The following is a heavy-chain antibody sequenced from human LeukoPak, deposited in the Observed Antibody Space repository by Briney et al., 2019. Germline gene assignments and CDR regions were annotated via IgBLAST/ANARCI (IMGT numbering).Heavy chain of an antibody. Sequence: ASVKVSCKASGFTFTSYAINWVRQAPGQGLEWMGWININTANPTYAQGFTGRFVFSLDTSVSTAYLQISSLKAEDTAVYYCARGSGNWNYVPHYFWGQGTLVTVSS. V-gene: IGHV7-4-1*02. CDR1: GFTFTSYA. CDR2: ININTANP. CDR3: ARGSGNWNYVPHYF. J-gene: IGHJ4*02. D-gene: IGHD1-7*01.